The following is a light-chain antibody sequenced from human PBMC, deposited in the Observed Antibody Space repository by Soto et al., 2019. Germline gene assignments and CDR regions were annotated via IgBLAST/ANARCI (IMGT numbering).Light chain of an antibody. J-gene: IGKJ3*01. CDR3: QQYGNSFT. V-gene: IGKV3-20*01. Sequence: EIVLAQSPGTLSLSPGERATLSCRASQSVSSSSLAWYQQKPGQAPRLLIYDASSRATGIPDRFTASGSGTDFTLTISRLEPEDFAMYYCQQYGNSFTFGHGTRVKIK. CDR1: QSVSSSS. CDR2: DAS.